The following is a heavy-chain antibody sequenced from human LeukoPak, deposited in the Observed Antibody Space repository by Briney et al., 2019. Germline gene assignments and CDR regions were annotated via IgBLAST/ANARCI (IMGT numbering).Heavy chain of an antibody. CDR3: ARAANNDFWSEHNYFGP. Sequence: ASVKVSCKASGGTFSYTAISWVRQAPGQGLEWMGGIIPLFGTTNYAQKFQGRVTISKNDSATTAYMELSGLRYDDTAMYYCARAANNDFWSEHNYFGPWGQGSLVTVSS. CDR2: IIPLFGTT. D-gene: IGHD3-3*01. CDR1: GGTFSYTA. J-gene: IGHJ5*02. V-gene: IGHV1-69*05.